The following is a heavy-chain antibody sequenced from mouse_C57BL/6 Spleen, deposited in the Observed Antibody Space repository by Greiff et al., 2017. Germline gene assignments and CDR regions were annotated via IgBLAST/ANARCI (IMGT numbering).Heavy chain of an antibody. CDR1: GYAFSSSW. CDR2: IYPGDGDT. CDR3: AKDTTVVAGDYFDY. D-gene: IGHD1-1*01. Sequence: QVQLQQSGPELVKPGASVKISCKASGYAFSSSWMNWVKQRPGKGLEWIGRIYPGDGDTNYNGKFKGKATLTADKSSSTAYMQLSSLTSEDSAVYFCAKDTTVVAGDYFDYWGQGTTLTVAS. J-gene: IGHJ2*01. V-gene: IGHV1-82*01.